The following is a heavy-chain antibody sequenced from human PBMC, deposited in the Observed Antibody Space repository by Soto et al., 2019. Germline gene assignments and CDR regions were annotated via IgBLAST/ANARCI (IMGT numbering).Heavy chain of an antibody. Sequence: QVQLVQSGAEVKKPGASVKLSCKASGYTFTSYYIHWVRQAPGQGLEWIGIINPNGGSTNFAYTLKGRLTVTRATSTATVYRELGALTSDDTAGYYCARGRGLGDYWGQGSLVTVSS. V-gene: IGHV1-46*04. CDR2: INPNGGST. CDR1: GYTFTSYY. D-gene: IGHD3-9*01. CDR3: ARGRGLGDY. J-gene: IGHJ4*02.